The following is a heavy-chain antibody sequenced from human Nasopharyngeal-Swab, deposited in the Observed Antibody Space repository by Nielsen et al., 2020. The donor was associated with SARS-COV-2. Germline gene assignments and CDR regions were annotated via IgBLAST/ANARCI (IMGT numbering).Heavy chain of an antibody. CDR1: GFTVSSNY. V-gene: IGHV3-53*05. Sequence: GESLKISCAASGFTVSSNYMSWVRQAPGKGLEWVSVIYSGGSTYYADSVKGRFTISRDNSKNTLYLQMGSLRAEDMAVYYCARERCGGDCYSDYWGQGTLVTVSS. J-gene: IGHJ4*02. CDR3: ARERCGGDCYSDY. D-gene: IGHD2-21*01. CDR2: IYSGGST.